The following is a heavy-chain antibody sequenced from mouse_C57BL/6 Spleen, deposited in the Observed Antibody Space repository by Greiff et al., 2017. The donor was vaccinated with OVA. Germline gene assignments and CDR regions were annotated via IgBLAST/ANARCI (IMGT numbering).Heavy chain of an antibody. CDR3: TVVASNY. Sequence: QVQLQQSGAELVRPGASVTLSCKASGYTFTDYEMHWVKQTPVHGLEWIGAIDPETGGTAYNQKFKGKAILTADKSSSTAYMEIRSLTSEDSAVYYCTVVASNYWGQGTTLTVSS. V-gene: IGHV1-15*01. J-gene: IGHJ2*01. D-gene: IGHD1-1*01. CDR2: IDPETGGT. CDR1: GYTFTDYE.